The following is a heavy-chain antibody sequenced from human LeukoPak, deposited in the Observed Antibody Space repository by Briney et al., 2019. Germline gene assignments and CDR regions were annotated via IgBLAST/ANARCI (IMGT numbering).Heavy chain of an antibody. V-gene: IGHV4-38-2*01. D-gene: IGHD3-10*01. CDR3: ARVLDYYGSGTRDFGY. CDR1: GGSFSGYY. CDR2: MYHSGTT. J-gene: IGHJ4*02. Sequence: PSETLSLTCAVYGGSFSGYYWGWIRQPPGKGLEWIGSMYHSGTTSYNPSLKSRVTMSVDTSKNQFSLELSSVTAADTAVYYCARVLDYYGSGTRDFGYWGQGTLVTVSS.